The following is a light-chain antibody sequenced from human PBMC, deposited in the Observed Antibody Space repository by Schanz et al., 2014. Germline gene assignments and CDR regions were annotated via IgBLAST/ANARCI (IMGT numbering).Light chain of an antibody. CDR1: QSVSSSY. J-gene: IGKJ2*01. Sequence: EIVLTQSPGTLSLSPGERATLSCRGSQSVSSSYLAWYQQKPGLAPRLLIYGADRRATGIPDRFSGSGSGTDFTLTISRLEPEDFAVYYCQQYGSSLEAMYTFGQGTKLEIK. V-gene: IGKV3-20*01. CDR2: GAD. CDR3: QQYGSSLEAMYT.